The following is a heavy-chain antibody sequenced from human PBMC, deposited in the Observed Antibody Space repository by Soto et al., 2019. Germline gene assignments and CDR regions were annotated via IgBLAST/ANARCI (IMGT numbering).Heavy chain of an antibody. J-gene: IGHJ4*02. CDR3: ARHIGVPGTRGFDY. CDR2: IYHSGTA. V-gene: IGHV4-4*02. CDR1: GASISDNNW. Sequence: QVQLQESGPGLVKPSGTLSLTCAVSGASISDNNWWSWVRQPPGKGLEWIGEIYHSGTANYSPSLNRRVIISLDKSKNQISLQLSSVTAADSAVYYCARHIGVPGTRGFDYWGQGTLVTVSS. D-gene: IGHD3-3*01.